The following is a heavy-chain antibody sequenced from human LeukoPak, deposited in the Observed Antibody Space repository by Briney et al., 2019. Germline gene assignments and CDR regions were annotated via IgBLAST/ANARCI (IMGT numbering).Heavy chain of an antibody. J-gene: IGHJ6*04. CDR2: IKQDGSEK. CDR3: AELGITMIGGV. Sequence: GGSLRLSCAASGFTFSGYWMSWVRQAPGKGLEWVANIKQDGSEKYYVDSVRGRFTISRDNAKNSLYLQMNSLRAEDTAVYYCAELGITMIGGVWGKGTTVTISS. D-gene: IGHD3-10*02. CDR1: GFTFSGYW. V-gene: IGHV3-7*01.